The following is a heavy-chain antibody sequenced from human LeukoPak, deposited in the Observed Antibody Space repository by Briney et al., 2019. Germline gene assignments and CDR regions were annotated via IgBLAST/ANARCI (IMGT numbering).Heavy chain of an antibody. CDR2: IYYSGNT. D-gene: IGHD5-18*01. CDR3: ARGQGDVDTAMVT. CDR1: GGSISNYY. J-gene: IGHJ5*02. Sequence: TLSLTCXVSGGSISNYYWSWIRQPPGKGLEWIGSIYYSGNTYYNASLKSQVSISIDTSKNQFSLRLTSVTAADTAVYYCARGQGDVDTAMVTWGQGTLVTVSS. V-gene: IGHV4-59*04.